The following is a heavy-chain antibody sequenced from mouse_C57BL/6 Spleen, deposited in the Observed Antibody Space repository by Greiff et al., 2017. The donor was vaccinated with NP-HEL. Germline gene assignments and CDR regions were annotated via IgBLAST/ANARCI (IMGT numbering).Heavy chain of an antibody. J-gene: IGHJ4*01. V-gene: IGHV1-26*01. D-gene: IGHD3-2*02. CDR1: GYTFTDYY. CDR3: ARTAQAPSYAMDY. Sequence: VQLQQSGPELVKPGASVKISCKASGYTFTDYYMNWVKQSHGKSLEWIGDINPNNGGTSYNQKFKGKATLTVDKSSSTAYMELRSLTSEDSAVYYCARTAQAPSYAMDYWGQGTSVTVSS. CDR2: INPNNGGT.